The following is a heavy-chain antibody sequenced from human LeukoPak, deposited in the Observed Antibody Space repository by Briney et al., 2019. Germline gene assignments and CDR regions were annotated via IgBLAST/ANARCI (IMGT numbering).Heavy chain of an antibody. CDR1: GFTFSDYY. D-gene: IGHD2-2*01. CDR2: ISSSGSTI. J-gene: IGHJ4*02. Sequence: GGSLRLSCAASGFTFSDYYMSWIRQAPGKGLEWVSYISSSGSTIYYADSVKGRFTISRDNAKNSLYLQMNSLRAEDTAVYYCARARGQCSSSTCYALDYWGQGTLVTVSS. CDR3: ARARGQCSSSTCYALDY. V-gene: IGHV3-11*04.